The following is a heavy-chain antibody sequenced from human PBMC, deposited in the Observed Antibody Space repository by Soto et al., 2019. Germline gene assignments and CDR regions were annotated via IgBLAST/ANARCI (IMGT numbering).Heavy chain of an antibody. J-gene: IGHJ5*02. CDR2: ISGSGGST. Sequence: EVQLLESGGGLVQPGGSLRLSCAASGFTFSSYAMSWVRQAPGKGLEWVSAISGSGGSTYYADSVKGRFTISRDNSKNTLYLQMNSLRAEDTAVYYCAKVGQWLAPTNNWFDPWGQGTLVTVSS. CDR3: AKVGQWLAPTNNWFDP. D-gene: IGHD6-19*01. V-gene: IGHV3-23*01. CDR1: GFTFSSYA.